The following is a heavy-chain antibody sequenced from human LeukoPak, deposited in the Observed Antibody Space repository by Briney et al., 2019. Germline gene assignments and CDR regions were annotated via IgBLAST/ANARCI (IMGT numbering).Heavy chain of an antibody. CDR2: TYYRGSS. CDR1: GGSISGYY. CDR3: TRERLVDLATIFDY. Sequence: SETLSLTCVVSGGSISGYYWTWIRQPPGKGLEWIGYTYYRGSSSFNPSLRSRVTISVDMSKNQVSLKLTSVTAADTAVYYCTRERLVDLATIFDYWGQGALVTVSS. J-gene: IGHJ4*02. V-gene: IGHV4-59*01. D-gene: IGHD5-24*01.